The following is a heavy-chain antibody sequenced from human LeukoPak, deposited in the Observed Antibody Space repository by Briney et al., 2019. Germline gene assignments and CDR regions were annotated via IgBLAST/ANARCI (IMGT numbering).Heavy chain of an antibody. V-gene: IGHV3-48*03. CDR3: ARGCGVYYYYYGMDV. CDR1: GFTFSSYE. D-gene: IGHD2-8*01. Sequence: PGGSLRLSCAASGFTFSSYEMNWVRQAPGKGLEWVSSISSSGSTINYADSVKGRFTISRDNAKNSLYLQMNSLRAEDTAVYYCARGCGVYYYYYGMDVWGKGTTVTVSS. CDR2: ISSSGSTI. J-gene: IGHJ6*04.